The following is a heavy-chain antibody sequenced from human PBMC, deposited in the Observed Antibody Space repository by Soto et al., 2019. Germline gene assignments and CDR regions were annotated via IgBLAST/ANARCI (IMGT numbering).Heavy chain of an antibody. D-gene: IGHD3-22*01. CDR3: ARDITTTSCYGMDV. Sequence: QVQLVESGGGVVQPGGSLRLSCTASGFTFSYYGMHWVRQAPGKGLEWVAVIWYDGSERYYADSVKGRFTISRDNSKNTLFLQIHSLTAEDTALYYCARDITTTSCYGMDVWGHGTTVIVSS. J-gene: IGHJ6*02. CDR2: IWYDGSER. V-gene: IGHV3-33*01. CDR1: GFTFSYYG.